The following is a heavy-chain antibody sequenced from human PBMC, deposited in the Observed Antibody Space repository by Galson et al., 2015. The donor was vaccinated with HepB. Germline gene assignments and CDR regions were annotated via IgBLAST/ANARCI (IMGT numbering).Heavy chain of an antibody. CDR1: GGSISSYY. CDR3: ARESMVRGVIRHMDNWFDP. Sequence: ETLSLTCTVSGGSISSYYWSWIRQPPGKGLEWIGYIYYSGSTNYNPSLESRVTISVDTSKNQFSLKLSSVTAADTAVYYCARESMVRGVIRHMDNWFDPWGQGALVTVSS. V-gene: IGHV4-59*12. CDR2: IYYSGST. J-gene: IGHJ5*02. D-gene: IGHD3-10*01.